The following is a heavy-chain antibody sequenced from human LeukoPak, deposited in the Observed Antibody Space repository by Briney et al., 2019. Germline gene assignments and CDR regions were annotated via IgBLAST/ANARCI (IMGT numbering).Heavy chain of an antibody. CDR2: INEDGSST. J-gene: IGHJ6*02. Sequence: PGGSLRLSCAASGFTLKNYWMHWVRQVPGKGLEWVSRINEDGSSTGYADAVKGRFTISRDNAKNTLYLQMNSLRAEDTAVYYCASTTVTTLDVWGQGTTVTVSS. CDR1: GFTLKNYW. V-gene: IGHV3-74*01. D-gene: IGHD4-17*01. CDR3: ASTTVTTLDV.